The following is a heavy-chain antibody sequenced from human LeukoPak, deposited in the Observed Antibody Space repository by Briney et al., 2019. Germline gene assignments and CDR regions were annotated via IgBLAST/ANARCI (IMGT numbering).Heavy chain of an antibody. CDR1: GGSISSYY. D-gene: IGHD3-22*01. CDR3: ARAGDSSGYEYYFDY. J-gene: IGHJ4*02. Sequence: SETLSLTCTVSGGSISSYYWSWIRQPPGKGLEWIGYIYYSGSTNYNPSLKSRVTISVDTSKNQFSLKLSSVTAADTDVYYCARAGDSSGYEYYFDYWGQGTLVTVSS. CDR2: IYYSGST. V-gene: IGHV4-59*01.